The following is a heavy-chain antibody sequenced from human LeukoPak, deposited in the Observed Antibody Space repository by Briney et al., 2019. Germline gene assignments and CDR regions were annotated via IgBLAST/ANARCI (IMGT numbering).Heavy chain of an antibody. CDR1: GYTFTRYA. Sequence: ASVKVSCKASGYTFTRYAMNWVRQAPGQGLEWMGWINTKSGNPTYAQGFTGRFVFSLDTSVSTAYLQINNLKAEDTAVHYCARISNWDGEWGQGTLVTVSS. CDR3: ARISNWDGE. CDR2: INTKSGNP. V-gene: IGHV7-4-1*02. J-gene: IGHJ4*02. D-gene: IGHD3-3*02.